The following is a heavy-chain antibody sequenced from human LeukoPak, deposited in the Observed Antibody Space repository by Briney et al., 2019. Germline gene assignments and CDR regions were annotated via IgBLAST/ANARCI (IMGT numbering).Heavy chain of an antibody. CDR3: ARLPHYYDTSNTGGY. CDR1: GGSISKYY. Sequence: SETLSLTCTVSGGSISKYYWSWIRQPPGKGLEWIGYIYYSGSTNYNPSLKSRVTISVDTSKNQFSLKLSSVTAADTAVYYCARLPHYYDTSNTGGYWAQGTLVTVSS. V-gene: IGHV4-59*08. CDR2: IYYSGST. D-gene: IGHD3-22*01. J-gene: IGHJ4*02.